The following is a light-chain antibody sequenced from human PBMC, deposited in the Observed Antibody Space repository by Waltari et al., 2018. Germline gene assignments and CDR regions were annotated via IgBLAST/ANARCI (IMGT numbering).Light chain of an antibody. CDR3: MIWHRGVWV. CDR2: YKSVSDK. V-gene: IGLV5-45*03. Sequence: QAVVTQPSSLSASPGASASLTCTLRSGVNVVSYNIYWYQPKAGSPPQFLLRYKSVSDKQLGAGVPSRFSGSKDASANVGILLISGLRSEDEADYYCMIWHRGVWVSGGGTQLTVL. CDR1: SGVNVVSYN. J-gene: IGLJ3*02.